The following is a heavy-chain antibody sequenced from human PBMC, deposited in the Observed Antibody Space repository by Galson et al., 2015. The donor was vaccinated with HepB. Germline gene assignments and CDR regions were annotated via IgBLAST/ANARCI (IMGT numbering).Heavy chain of an antibody. V-gene: IGHV3-21*01. J-gene: IGHJ6*02. CDR1: GFTFSSYS. Sequence: SLRLSCAASGFTFSSYSMNWVRQAPGKGLEWVSSISSSSSYIYYADSVKGRFTISRDNAKNSLYLQMNSLRAEDTAVYYCARDPGSGWPRYYYGMDVWGQGTTVTVSS. CDR3: ARDPGSGWPRYYYGMDV. D-gene: IGHD6-19*01. CDR2: ISSSSSYI.